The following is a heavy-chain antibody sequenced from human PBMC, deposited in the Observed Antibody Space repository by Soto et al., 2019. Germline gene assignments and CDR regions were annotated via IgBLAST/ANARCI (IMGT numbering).Heavy chain of an antibody. Sequence: LGGSLRLSCAASGFSFSTSAMSWVRQAPGKGLEWVAAISGNGGLTYYADSMKGRFAISRDNSKNTLYLQMNNLRADDTALYYCARETSFYYGSGSDYWGQGTLVTVSS. CDR3: ARETSFYYGSGSDY. D-gene: IGHD3-22*01. CDR1: GFSFSTSA. CDR2: ISGNGGLT. J-gene: IGHJ4*02. V-gene: IGHV3-23*01.